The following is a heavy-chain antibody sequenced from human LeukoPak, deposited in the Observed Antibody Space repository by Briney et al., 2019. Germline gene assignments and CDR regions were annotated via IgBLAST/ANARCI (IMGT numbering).Heavy chain of an antibody. J-gene: IGHJ4*02. CDR3: ARGPAGYN. CDR2: IYSGGST. CDR1: GFTVSSNH. D-gene: IGHD1-1*01. Sequence: GGSLRLSCAASGFTVSSNHMSWVRQAPGRGLEWVSVIYSGGSTDYADSVKGRFTISRDNSKNTLYLQMNSLRAEDTAVYHCARGPAGYNWGQGTLVTVSS. V-gene: IGHV3-53*01.